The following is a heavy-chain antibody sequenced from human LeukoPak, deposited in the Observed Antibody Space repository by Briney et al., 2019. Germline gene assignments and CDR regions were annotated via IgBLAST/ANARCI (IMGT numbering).Heavy chain of an antibody. J-gene: IGHJ4*02. CDR3: ARGPAGYN. CDR2: IYSGGST. CDR1: GFTVSSNH. D-gene: IGHD1-1*01. Sequence: GGSLRLSCAASGFTVSSNHMSWVRQAPGRGLEWVSVIYSGGSTDYADSVKGRFTISRDNSKNTLYLQMNSLRAEDTAVYHCARGPAGYNWGQGTLVTVSS. V-gene: IGHV3-53*01.